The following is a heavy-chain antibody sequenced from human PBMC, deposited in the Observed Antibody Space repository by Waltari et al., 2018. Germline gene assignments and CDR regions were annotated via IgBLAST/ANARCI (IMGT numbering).Heavy chain of an antibody. CDR3: ANSPTYYDFWSGYVDY. D-gene: IGHD3-3*01. CDR1: GFTFSSYA. V-gene: IGHV3-23*04. J-gene: IGHJ4*02. Sequence: EVQLVESGGGLVQPGGSLRPSCAASGFTFSSYAMSWVRQDQGKGLEWVSAISGSGGSTYYADSVKGRFTISRDNSKNTLYLQMNSLRAEDTAVYYCANSPTYYDFWSGYVDYWGQGTLVTVSS. CDR2: ISGSGGST.